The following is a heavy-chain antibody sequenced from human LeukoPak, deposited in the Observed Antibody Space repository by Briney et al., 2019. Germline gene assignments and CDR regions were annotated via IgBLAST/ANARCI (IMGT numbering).Heavy chain of an antibody. CDR2: FYYSGST. J-gene: IGHJ4*02. Sequence: SETLSLTCTVSGGSITSSSYYWGWIRQPPGKGLEWIGSFYYSGSTYYSPSLKSRVTISVDTSKNQFSLRLSSVTAADTAVYYCARRKVTMPLDYWGQGILVTVSS. CDR1: GGSITSSSYY. CDR3: ARRKVTMPLDY. V-gene: IGHV4-39*01. D-gene: IGHD4-17*01.